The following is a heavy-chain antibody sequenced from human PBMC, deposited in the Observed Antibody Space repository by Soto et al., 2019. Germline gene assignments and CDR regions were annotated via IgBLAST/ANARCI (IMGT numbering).Heavy chain of an antibody. V-gene: IGHV3-15*01. CDR2: IKSKTDGGTT. D-gene: IGHD3-10*01. CDR1: GFTFSNAW. J-gene: IGHJ4*02. CDR3: TTDYGLWFGELPIDY. Sequence: PGGSLRLSCAASGFTFSNAWMSWVRQAPGKGLEWVGRIKSKTDGGTTDYAAPVKGRFTISRDDSKNTLYLQMNSLKTEDTAVYYCTTDYGLWFGELPIDYWGQGTLVTVSS.